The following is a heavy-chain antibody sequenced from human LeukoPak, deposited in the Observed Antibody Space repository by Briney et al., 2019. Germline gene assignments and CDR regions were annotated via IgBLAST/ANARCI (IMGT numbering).Heavy chain of an antibody. CDR1: GGTFSNYG. D-gene: IGHD3-3*01. J-gene: IGHJ6*03. V-gene: IGHV1-69*01. CDR3: ARGRLLEWSPGYYYYYMDV. CDR2: IIPMFGTP. Sequence: SVKASCKASGGTFSNYGISWVRQAPGQGLEWMGGIIPMFGTPNYAQKFQGRVTITADESTSTVYMELSSLRSEDTALYYCARGRLLEWSPGYYYYYMDVWGKGTTVTVSS.